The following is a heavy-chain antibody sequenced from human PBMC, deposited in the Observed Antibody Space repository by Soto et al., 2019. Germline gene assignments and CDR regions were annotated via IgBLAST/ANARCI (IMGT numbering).Heavy chain of an antibody. CDR2: INAGNGNT. D-gene: IGHD2-2*01. CDR1: GYTFTSYA. CDR3: ARDCSSTSCPFVG. J-gene: IGHJ4*02. V-gene: IGHV1-3*01. Sequence: ASVKVSCKASGYTFTSYAMHWVRQAPGQRLEWMGWINAGNGNTKYSQKFQGRVTITRDTSASTAYMEQSSLRSEDTAVYYCARDCSSTSCPFVGWGQGTLVTVSS.